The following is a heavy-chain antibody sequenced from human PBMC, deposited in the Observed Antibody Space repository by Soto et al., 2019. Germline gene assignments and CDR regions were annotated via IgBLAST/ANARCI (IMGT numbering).Heavy chain of an antibody. Sequence: QVQLQQWGAGLLKPSETLSLTCAVYGGSFSGYYWSWIRQPPGKGLEWIGEINHSGSTNYNPSLKSRVTISVVTSKNQFSLKLSSVAAADTAVYYCGRGVPQYYYDGMDVWGQGTTVTVSS. D-gene: IGHD3-10*02. V-gene: IGHV4-34*01. CDR1: GGSFSGYY. J-gene: IGHJ6*02. CDR2: INHSGST. CDR3: GRGVPQYYYDGMDV.